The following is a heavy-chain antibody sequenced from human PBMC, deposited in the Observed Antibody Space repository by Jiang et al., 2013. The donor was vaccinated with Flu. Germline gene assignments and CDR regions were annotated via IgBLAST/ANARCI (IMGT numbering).Heavy chain of an antibody. V-gene: IGHV1-8*01. D-gene: IGHD4-17*01. CDR3: ARDNGAYARWVAH. Sequence: GAEVKKPGASVKVSCKASGYSFISFNINWLRQSTGQGLEWMGWLNPNTGKTVYAERFQGRITMTRDTSTNTAYLAVSGLTSKDTAIYYCARDNGAYARWVAHWGQGTLVTVSS. CDR2: LNPNTGKT. J-gene: IGHJ4*02. CDR1: GYSFISFN.